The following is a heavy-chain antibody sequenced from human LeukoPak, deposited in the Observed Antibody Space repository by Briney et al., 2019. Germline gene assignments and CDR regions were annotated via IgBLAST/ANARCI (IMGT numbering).Heavy chain of an antibody. D-gene: IGHD4-23*01. Sequence: PGGSLRLSCAASGFTVSNNFMSWVRQAPGKGLELVSLIYSGGTTKYADSVRGRFTISRDSSKNTLYLQMNSLRAEDTAVYYCARDQPVVTPLGYWGQGTLVTVSS. CDR1: GFTVSNNF. CDR3: ARDQPVVTPLGY. CDR2: IYSGGTT. V-gene: IGHV3-53*01. J-gene: IGHJ4*02.